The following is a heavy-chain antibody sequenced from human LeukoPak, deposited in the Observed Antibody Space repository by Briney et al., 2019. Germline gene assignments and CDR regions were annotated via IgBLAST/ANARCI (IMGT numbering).Heavy chain of an antibody. V-gene: IGHV4-59*08. CDR1: GGSIFSYY. D-gene: IGHD3-22*01. CDR2: IYYKWIT. CDR3: ARRAYYDTSGYYPASDYFDL. Sequence: PQTLSLTCTVSGGSIFSYYFNWIRQPPGKGLEWIGYIYYKWITNYNPSLRSRGTISIATSKNQFSLRLRSVTAADTAIYYCARRAYYDTSGYYPASDYFDLWGRGTLVTVSS. J-gene: IGHJ2*01.